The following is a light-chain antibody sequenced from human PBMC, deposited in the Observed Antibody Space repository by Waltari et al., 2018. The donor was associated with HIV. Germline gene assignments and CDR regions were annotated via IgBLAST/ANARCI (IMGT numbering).Light chain of an antibody. CDR3: QVWDSRGAHVV. CDR1: NIGRMS. Sequence: YVLTQPPSVSVAPGPAARLTCGGDNIGRMSVQGYQQTPGQAPVLVVYYDTGRPSRIPERFSGSNSGNTATLTISSVEVGDEADYYCQVWDSRGAHVVFGGGTKLTVL. V-gene: IGLV3-21*02. CDR2: YDT. J-gene: IGLJ2*01.